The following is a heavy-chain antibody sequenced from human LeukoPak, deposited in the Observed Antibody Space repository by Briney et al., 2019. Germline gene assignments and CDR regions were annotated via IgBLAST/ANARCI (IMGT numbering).Heavy chain of an antibody. V-gene: IGHV1-18*01. CDR1: GGTFSSYA. CDR3: ARDTYYYDSSGYLDDY. D-gene: IGHD3-22*01. J-gene: IGHJ4*02. Sequence: GASVKVSCKASGGTFSSYAISWVRQAPGQGLEWMGWISAYNGNTNYAQKLQGRVTVTTDTSTSTAYMELRSLRSDDTAVYYCARDTYYYDSSGYLDDYWGQGTLVTVSS. CDR2: ISAYNGNT.